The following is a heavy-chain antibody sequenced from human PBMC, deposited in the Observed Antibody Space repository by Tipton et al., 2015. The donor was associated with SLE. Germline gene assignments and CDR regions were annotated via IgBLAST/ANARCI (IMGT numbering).Heavy chain of an antibody. CDR1: GGSISSSSYY. Sequence: TLSLTCTVSGGSISSSSYYWGWIRQPPGKGLEWIGSIYYSGSTYYNPSLKSRVTTSVDTSKNQFSLKLSSVTAADTAVYHCARLGSRAANIGYWGQGTQVTVSS. CDR3: ARLGSRAANIGY. D-gene: IGHD6-6*01. V-gene: IGHV4-39*07. J-gene: IGHJ4*02. CDR2: IYYSGST.